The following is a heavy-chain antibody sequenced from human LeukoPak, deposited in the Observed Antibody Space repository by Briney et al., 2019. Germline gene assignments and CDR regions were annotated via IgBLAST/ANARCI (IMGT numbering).Heavy chain of an antibody. V-gene: IGHV3-11*01. CDR2: ISSSGSTI. CDR1: GFTFSDYY. J-gene: IGHJ6*02. Sequence: PGGSLRLSCAASGFTFSDYYMSWIRQAPGKGLEWVSYISSSGSTIYYADSVKGRFTISRDNAKNSLYLQMNSLRAEDTAVYYCAGEGATMIVVSTPYYYYGMDVWGQGTTVTVSS. D-gene: IGHD3-22*01. CDR3: AGEGATMIVVSTPYYYYGMDV.